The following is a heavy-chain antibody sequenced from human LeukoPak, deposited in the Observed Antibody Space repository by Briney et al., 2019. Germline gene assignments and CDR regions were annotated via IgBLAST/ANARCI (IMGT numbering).Heavy chain of an antibody. J-gene: IGHJ4*02. D-gene: IGHD2-21*01. Sequence: PGGSLKLSCAASGFTFSSYAMHWVRQAPGKGLEWVAVISYDGSNKYYADSVKGRFTISRDNSKNTLYLQMNSLRAEDTAVYYCARDLWRDFRDYWGQGTLVTVSS. CDR2: ISYDGSNK. V-gene: IGHV3-30-3*01. CDR3: ARDLWRDFRDY. CDR1: GFTFSSYA.